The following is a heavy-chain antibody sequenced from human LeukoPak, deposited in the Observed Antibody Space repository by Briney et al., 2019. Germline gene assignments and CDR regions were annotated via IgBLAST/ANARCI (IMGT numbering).Heavy chain of an antibody. CDR2: INPDGITT. V-gene: IGHV3-74*01. CDR3: ARAGYCSGGSCYGSDY. J-gene: IGHJ4*02. Sequence: PGGSLRLSCAASGFAFSTYWMHWVRQAPGKGLEWVSRINPDGITTTYADSVKGRFTISRDNAKNSLYLQMNSLRAEDTAVYYCARAGYCSGGSCYGSDYWGQGALVSVSS. D-gene: IGHD2-15*01. CDR1: GFAFSTYW.